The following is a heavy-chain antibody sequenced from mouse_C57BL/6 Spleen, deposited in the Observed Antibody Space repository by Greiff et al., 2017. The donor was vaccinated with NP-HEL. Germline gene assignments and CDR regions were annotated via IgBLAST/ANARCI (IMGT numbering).Heavy chain of an antibody. J-gene: IGHJ3*01. CDR1: GYSFTGYY. CDR2: INPSTGGT. CDR3: ARRSDGPFAY. V-gene: IGHV1-42*01. D-gene: IGHD2-3*01. Sequence: EVMLVESGPELVKPGASVKISCKASGYSFTGYYMNWVKQSPEKSLEWIGEINPSTGGTTYNQKFKAKATLTVDKSSSTAYMQLKSLTSEDSAVYYCARRSDGPFAYWGQGTLVTVSA.